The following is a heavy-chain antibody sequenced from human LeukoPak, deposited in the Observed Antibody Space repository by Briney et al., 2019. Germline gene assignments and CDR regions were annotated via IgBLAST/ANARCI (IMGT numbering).Heavy chain of an antibody. V-gene: IGHV3-30*04. D-gene: IGHD3-3*01. Sequence: GGSLRLSCAASGFTFSSYAMHWVRQAPGKGLEWVAVISYDGSNKYYADSVKGRFTISRDNSKNTLYLQMDSLRAEDTAVYYCARGPYDFWGQGTLVTVSS. J-gene: IGHJ4*02. CDR3: ARGPYDF. CDR2: ISYDGSNK. CDR1: GFTFSSYA.